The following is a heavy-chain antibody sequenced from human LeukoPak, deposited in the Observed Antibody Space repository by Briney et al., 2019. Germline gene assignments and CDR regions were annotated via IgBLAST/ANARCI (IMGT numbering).Heavy chain of an antibody. CDR1: GFTFSSYA. J-gene: IGHJ4*02. CDR2: ISGSGGNT. D-gene: IGHD3-16*02. V-gene: IGHV3-23*01. CDR3: AKTVSGSHSYQGGDY. Sequence: GGSLRLSCAASGFTFSSYAMSWVRQAPGKGLEWVSAISGSGGNTYYADSVKGRFTMSRDNSKNTLYLRMNSLRAEDTAVYFCAKTVSGSHSYQGGDYWGQGTLVTVST.